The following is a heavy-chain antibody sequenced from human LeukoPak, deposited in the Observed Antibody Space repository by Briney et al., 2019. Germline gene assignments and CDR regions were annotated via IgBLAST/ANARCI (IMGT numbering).Heavy chain of an antibody. V-gene: IGHV4-30-2*01. J-gene: IGHJ3*02. CDR1: GGSISNGDSS. CDR3: ARARYCSTTSCYRHPVAFDI. CDR2: IFHSEST. Sequence: PSETLSLTCAVSGGSISNGDSSWSWIRQPPGEGLEWIGNIFHSESTYYNPSLRSRVTISVDRSKNQFSLKLSSMTAADTAVYYCARARYCSTTSCYRHPVAFDIWGQGTMVTVSS. D-gene: IGHD2-2*01.